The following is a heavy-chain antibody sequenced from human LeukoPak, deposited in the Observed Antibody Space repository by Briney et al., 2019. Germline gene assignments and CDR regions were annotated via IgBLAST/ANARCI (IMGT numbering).Heavy chain of an antibody. CDR1: GYTLTELS. Sequence: ASVKVSCKVSGYTLTELSMHWVRQAPGKGLEWMGGFDPEDGETIYAQKFQGRVTMTEDTSTDTAYMELRSLRSDDTAVYYCARGLGSSGYPADYWGQGTLVTVSS. V-gene: IGHV1-24*01. CDR2: FDPEDGET. D-gene: IGHD3-22*01. J-gene: IGHJ4*02. CDR3: ARGLGSSGYPADY.